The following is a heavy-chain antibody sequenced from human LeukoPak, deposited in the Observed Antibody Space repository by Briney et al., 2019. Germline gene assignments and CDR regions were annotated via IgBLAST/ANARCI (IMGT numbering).Heavy chain of an antibody. J-gene: IGHJ5*02. CDR1: GGSISSYY. CDR2: IYSSGST. V-gene: IGHV4-4*07. D-gene: IGHD6-6*01. Sequence: SETPSLTCTVSGGSISSYYWSWIRQPAGKGLEWIGHIYSSGSTKYNPSLKSRLTMSVETSKNQFSLKLSSVTAADTAVYYCARGLLRARAAIAARGAWFDPWGQGTLVTVSS. CDR3: ARGLLRARAAIAARGAWFDP.